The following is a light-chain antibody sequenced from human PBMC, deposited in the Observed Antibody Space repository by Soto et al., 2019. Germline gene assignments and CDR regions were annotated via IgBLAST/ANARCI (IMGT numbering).Light chain of an antibody. CDR2: CAS. CDR3: QQYNYWPRT. Sequence: EIVMMQSPATVSVSPGERSTLSCMAIQSVSSNLAWYQQKAGQAPRLLIYCASTRATGIPARFGGSGSRTEFTLTISSLQSEDFEVYYCQQYNYWPRTFGQGTRLEIK. CDR1: QSVSSN. J-gene: IGKJ5*01. V-gene: IGKV3-15*01.